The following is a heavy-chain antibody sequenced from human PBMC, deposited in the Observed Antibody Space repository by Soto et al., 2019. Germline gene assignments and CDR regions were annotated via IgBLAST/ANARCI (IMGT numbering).Heavy chain of an antibody. CDR2: LASSNRSI. Sequence: GGSLRLSCVASGFTFSANEMNWVRQAPGGGLEWVASLASSNRSINYADSVKGRFTISRDNARNSLYLHMNSVRAEDAAVYYCARVAPFGGSYYYYYRYALDVCGQGPTCAVSS. CDR3: ARVAPFGGSYYYYYRYALDV. J-gene: IGHJ6*02. V-gene: IGHV3-48*03. CDR1: GFTFSANE. D-gene: IGHD3-10*01.